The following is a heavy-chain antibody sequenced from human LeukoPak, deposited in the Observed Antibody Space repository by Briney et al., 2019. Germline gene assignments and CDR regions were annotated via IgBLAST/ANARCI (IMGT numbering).Heavy chain of an antibody. CDR2: IDWDDDK. J-gene: IGHJ4*02. CDR1: GFSLSTSGMC. V-gene: IGHV2-70*01. CDR3: ARILCIAAAGTDDY. Sequence: SGPTLVYPTQTLTLTCTFSGFSLSTSGMCVSWIRQPPGKALEWLALIDWDDDKYYRTSLKTRLTISKDTSKNQVVLTMTNMDPVDTATYYCARILCIAAAGTDDYWGQGTLVTVSS. D-gene: IGHD6-13*01.